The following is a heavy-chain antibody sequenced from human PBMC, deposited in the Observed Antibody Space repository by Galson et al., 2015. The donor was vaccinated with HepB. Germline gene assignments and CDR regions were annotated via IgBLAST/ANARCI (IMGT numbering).Heavy chain of an antibody. D-gene: IGHD2-2*01. CDR3: AREEEYQLQTRYYYYGMDV. CDR2: IIPIFGTA. CDR1: GGTFSSYA. V-gene: IGHV1-69*13. Sequence: SVKVSCKASGGTFSSYAISWVRQAPGQGLEWMGGIIPIFGTANYAQKFQGRVTITADESTSTAYMELSSLRSEDTAVYYCAREEEYQLQTRYYYYGMDVWGQGTTVTVSS. J-gene: IGHJ6*02.